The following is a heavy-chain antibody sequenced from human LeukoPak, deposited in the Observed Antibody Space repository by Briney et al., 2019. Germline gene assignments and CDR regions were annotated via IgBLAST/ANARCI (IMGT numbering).Heavy chain of an antibody. CDR1: GFTFSSAW. D-gene: IGHD2-15*01. V-gene: IGHV3-15*01. J-gene: IGHJ4*02. Sequence: GGSLRLSCAASGFTFSSAWMTWVRQAPGKGLEWVGRIKSKIDGGTTEYAAPVKGRFTISRDDSKNTVYLQMNSLQTEDPAVSYCTTDRRYCSGGTCYYDRNYWGQGTLVTVSS. CDR3: TTDRRYCSGGTCYYDRNY. CDR2: IKSKIDGGTT.